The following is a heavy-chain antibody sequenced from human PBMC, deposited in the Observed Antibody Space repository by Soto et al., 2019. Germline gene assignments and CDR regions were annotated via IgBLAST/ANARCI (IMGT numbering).Heavy chain of an antibody. CDR2: ISWNSGRI. CDR1: GFTFDDYA. CDR3: AKGRLRRTTVTTVAGDY. D-gene: IGHD4-17*01. J-gene: IGHJ4*02. V-gene: IGHV3-9*01. Sequence: GGALRLSCAASGFTFDDYAMHWVRQAPGKGLEGGSGISWNSGRISYGDSVKGRFTISRDNAKISLYLQMNSLRAEDTALYYCAKGRLRRTTVTTVAGDYWGQGTLVTVSS.